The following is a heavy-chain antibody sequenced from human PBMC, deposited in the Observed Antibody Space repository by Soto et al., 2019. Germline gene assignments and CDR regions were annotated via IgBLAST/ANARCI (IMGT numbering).Heavy chain of an antibody. J-gene: IGHJ4*02. V-gene: IGHV3-48*03. D-gene: IGHD4-17*01. CDR2: ISRSGSTI. Sequence: QAGGSLRLSCAASGFTFSSDEMNWVRQAPGKGLEWVSYISRSGSTIYYADSVKGRFTISRDNAKNSLYLQMNSLRAEDTAVYYCARVTTVTSWISFDYWGQGTLVTVS. CDR3: ARVTTVTSWISFDY. CDR1: GFTFSSDE.